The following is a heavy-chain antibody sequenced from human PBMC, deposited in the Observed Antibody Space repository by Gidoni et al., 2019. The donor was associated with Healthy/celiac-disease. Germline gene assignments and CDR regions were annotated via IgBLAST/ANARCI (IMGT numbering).Heavy chain of an antibody. J-gene: IGHJ4*02. CDR2: ISYDGSNK. V-gene: IGHV3-30-3*01. Sequence: QVQLVESGGGVVQPGRPPRLSCAAAGFTFSSYAMHWVRQAPGKGLEWVAVISYDGSNKYYADSVKGRFTISRDNSKNTLYLQMNSLRAEDTAVYYCARDLRDRYYFDYWGQGTLVTVSS. D-gene: IGHD3-16*01. CDR3: ARDLRDRYYFDY. CDR1: GFTFSSYA.